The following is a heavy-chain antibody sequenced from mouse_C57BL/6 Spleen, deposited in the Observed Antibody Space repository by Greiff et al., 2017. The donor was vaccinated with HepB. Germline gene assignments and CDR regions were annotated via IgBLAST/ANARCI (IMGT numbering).Heavy chain of an antibody. J-gene: IGHJ1*03. CDR3: ARGGTVEWYFDV. CDR1: GFTFSSYA. CDR2: ISDGGSYT. Sequence: EVHLVESGGGLVKPGGSLKLSCAASGFTFSSYAMSWVRQTPEKRLEWVATISDGGSYTYYPDNVKGRFTISRDNAKNNLYLQMSHLKSEDTAMYYCARGGTVEWYFDVWGTGTTVTVSS. D-gene: IGHD3-3*01. V-gene: IGHV5-4*01.